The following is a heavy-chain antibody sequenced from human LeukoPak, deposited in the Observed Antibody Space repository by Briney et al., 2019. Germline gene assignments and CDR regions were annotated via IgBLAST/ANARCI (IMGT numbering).Heavy chain of an antibody. D-gene: IGHD3-16*01. V-gene: IGHV1-2*02. Sequence: ASVKVSCKASGYTFTGYYMHWVRQAPGQGLEWMGWINPNSGSTNYAQKFQGRVTMTRDTSISTAYMDLSRLRSDDTAVYYCAREWGGVVLAYWGQGTLVTVSS. CDR3: AREWGGVVLAY. CDR2: INPNSGST. CDR1: GYTFTGYY. J-gene: IGHJ4*02.